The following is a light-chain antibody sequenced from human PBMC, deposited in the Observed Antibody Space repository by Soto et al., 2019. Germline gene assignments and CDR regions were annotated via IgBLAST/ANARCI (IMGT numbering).Light chain of an antibody. CDR2: DAS. J-gene: IGKJ1*01. V-gene: IGKV1-5*01. Sequence: DIQMAQSPSSLSASVGDRVTITCRADQSISRYLNWYQRKPGIAPNLLIYDASSLQSGVPSTFSGSGSGTEFTLTISSLQPGDFATYYCQQYNSYPWTFGQGTKVDI. CDR3: QQYNSYPWT. CDR1: QSISRY.